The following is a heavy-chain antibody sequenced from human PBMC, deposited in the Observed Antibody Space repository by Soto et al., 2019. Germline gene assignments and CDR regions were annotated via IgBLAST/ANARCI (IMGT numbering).Heavy chain of an antibody. CDR1: GFTFSSYG. CDR2: IWYDGSNK. J-gene: IGHJ6*02. Sequence: HPGGSLRLSCAASGFTFSSYGMHWVRQAPGKGLEWVAVIWYDGSNKYYADSVKGRFTISRDNSKNTLYLQMNSLRAEDTAVYYCARDPTVRSSSWYAPLMLPGRISPPDYYYYGMDVWGQGTTVTVSS. D-gene: IGHD6-13*01. CDR3: ARDPTVRSSSWYAPLMLPGRISPPDYYYYGMDV. V-gene: IGHV3-33*01.